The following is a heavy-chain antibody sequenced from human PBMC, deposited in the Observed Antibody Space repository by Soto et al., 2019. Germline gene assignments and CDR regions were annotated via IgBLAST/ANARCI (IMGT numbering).Heavy chain of an antibody. V-gene: IGHV4-59*01. CDR2: ISDSGNT. Sequence: SETLSLTCTVSGGSIDYYYWSWIRQPPGKGLEWLGYISDSGNTRYNPSLRSRVTISVDTSKNQFSLKLNSVTAADTAVYYCARDSTAWLPYYGIDVWGQGTTVTVSS. CDR1: GGSIDYYY. CDR3: ARDSTAWLPYYGIDV. J-gene: IGHJ6*02. D-gene: IGHD3-9*01.